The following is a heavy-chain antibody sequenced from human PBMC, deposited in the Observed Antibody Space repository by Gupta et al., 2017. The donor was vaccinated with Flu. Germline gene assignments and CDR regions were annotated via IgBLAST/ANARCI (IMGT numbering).Heavy chain of an antibody. J-gene: IGHJ6*02. D-gene: IGHD1-26*01. V-gene: IGHV4-31*03. CDR2: IYYSVST. CDR3: AIFKPTGSYGGSSDGMDV. CDR1: GDSISSGSYY. Sequence: QVQLQESGPGLVKPSHTLSLTCTVSGDSISSGSYYWSWIRQHPGKGLEWIGYIYYSVSTYFNKALKRRGTISVDTSKNQVARKLSYVTAAETGVYDCAIFKPTGSYGGSSDGMDVGGQGTTVTVSS.